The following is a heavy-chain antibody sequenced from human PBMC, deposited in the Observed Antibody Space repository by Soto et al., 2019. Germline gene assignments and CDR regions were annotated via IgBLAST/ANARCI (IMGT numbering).Heavy chain of an antibody. Sequence: SETLSLTCTVSGGSISSGDYYWSWIRQPPGKGLEWIGYIYYSGSTYYNPSLKSRVTISVDTSKNQFSLKLSSVTAADTAVYYCARSSWIEMDFDYWGQGTLVTVSS. CDR3: ARSSWIEMDFDY. J-gene: IGHJ4*02. CDR2: IYYSGST. V-gene: IGHV4-30-4*01. D-gene: IGHD5-12*01. CDR1: GGSISSGDYY.